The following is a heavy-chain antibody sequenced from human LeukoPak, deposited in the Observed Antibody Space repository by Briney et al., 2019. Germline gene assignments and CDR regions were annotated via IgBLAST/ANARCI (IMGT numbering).Heavy chain of an antibody. CDR2: IKQDGSEK. CDR1: GFTFSSYW. Sequence: GGSLRLSCAASGFTFSSYWMSWVRQAPGKGLEWVANIKQDGSEKYYVDSVKGRFTISRDNAKNSLYLQMNSLRAEDTAVYYCASHPVYDILTGYVEGYFDYWGQGTLVTVSS. V-gene: IGHV3-7*01. CDR3: ASHPVYDILTGYVEGYFDY. J-gene: IGHJ4*02. D-gene: IGHD3-9*01.